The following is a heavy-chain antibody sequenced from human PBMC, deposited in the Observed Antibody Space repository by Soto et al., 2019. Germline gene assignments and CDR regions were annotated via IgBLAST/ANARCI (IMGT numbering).Heavy chain of an antibody. CDR3: AKGRYSSSWLQNYYYYYGMDV. Sequence: GGSLRLSCAASGFTFSSYAMSWVRQAPGKWLEWVSAISGSGGSTYYADSVKGRFTISRDNSKNTLYLQMNSLRAEDTAVYYCAKGRYSSSWLQNYYYYYGMDVWGQGXTVTVYS. V-gene: IGHV3-23*01. D-gene: IGHD6-13*01. CDR1: GFTFSSYA. CDR2: ISGSGGST. J-gene: IGHJ6*02.